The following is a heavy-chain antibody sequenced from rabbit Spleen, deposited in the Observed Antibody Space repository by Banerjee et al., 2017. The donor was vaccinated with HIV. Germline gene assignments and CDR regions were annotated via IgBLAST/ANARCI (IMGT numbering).Heavy chain of an antibody. V-gene: IGHV1S45*01. CDR2: GDTGSGST. D-gene: IGHD4-2*01. Sequence: QEQLVESGGGLVQPEGSLTLTCTASGFSFSSNYYMCWVRQAPGKGLEWIGCGDTGSGSTYYASWAKGRFTITKASSTAVTLQMTSLTAADTATYFCARGYVRSGDDLYSFNLWGPGTLVTVS. CDR3: ARGYVRSGDDLYSFNL. J-gene: IGHJ4*01. CDR1: GFSFSSNYY.